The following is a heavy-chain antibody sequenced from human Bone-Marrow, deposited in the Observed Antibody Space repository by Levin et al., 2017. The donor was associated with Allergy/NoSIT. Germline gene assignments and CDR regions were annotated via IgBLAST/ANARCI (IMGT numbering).Heavy chain of an antibody. CDR1: GFDFNSHD. J-gene: IGHJ4*02. V-gene: IGHV3-33*01. CDR2: IWYDGNSA. D-gene: IGHD2-21*01. CDR3: ARAPKAIRPYYFDL. Sequence: GESLKISCAATGFDFNSHDMHWVRQAPGKGLEWVAIIWYDGNSAYYAESVKGRFTISRDNSKSTLDLQMNSLRVEDTAVYYCARAPKAIRPYYFDLWGQGTLVTVSS.